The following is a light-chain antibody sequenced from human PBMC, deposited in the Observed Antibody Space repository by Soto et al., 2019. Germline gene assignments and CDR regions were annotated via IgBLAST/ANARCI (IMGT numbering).Light chain of an antibody. CDR3: QQSYSTPRT. CDR1: QSVSSN. V-gene: IGKV3-15*01. CDR2: GAS. J-gene: IGKJ1*01. Sequence: EIVMTQSPSTLSVSTGERATLSCRASQSVSSNLAWYQQKPGQAPRLLIYGASTRATGIPARFSGSGSGTEFTLTISSLQSEDFATYYCQQSYSTPRTFAQGTKVDIK.